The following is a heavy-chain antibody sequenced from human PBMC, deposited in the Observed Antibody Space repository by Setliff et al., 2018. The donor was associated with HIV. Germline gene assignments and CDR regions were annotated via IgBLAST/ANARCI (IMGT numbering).Heavy chain of an antibody. CDR3: ARGVAPLAARGSLFDY. J-gene: IGHJ4*02. D-gene: IGHD6-6*01. CDR2: IYYSGGT. V-gene: IGHV4-39*01. Sequence: LPETLSLTCIVSRDSISSGNYYWGWIRQPPGKGLEWIGSIYYSGGTYYNPSFKSRLTISVGTSKNQFSLSLTSVTAADTAVYYCARGVAPLAARGSLFDYWGQGTLVTVSS. CDR1: RDSISSGNYY.